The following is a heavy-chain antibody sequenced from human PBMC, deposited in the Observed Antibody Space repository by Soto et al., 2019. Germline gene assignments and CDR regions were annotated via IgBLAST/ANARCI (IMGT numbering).Heavy chain of an antibody. Sequence: PGGSLRLSCSASGFTFSIYAMHWVRQAPGKGLGYVSAISRNGGSTYYADSVKVRVTISRDNSKNTLYLQMSSLRSEDTAVYYCVKDGLHGLIYYYDSSDLADYWGQGTLVTVSS. D-gene: IGHD3-22*01. CDR1: GFTFSIYA. CDR3: VKDGLHGLIYYYDSSDLADY. V-gene: IGHV3-64D*08. J-gene: IGHJ4*02. CDR2: ISRNGGST.